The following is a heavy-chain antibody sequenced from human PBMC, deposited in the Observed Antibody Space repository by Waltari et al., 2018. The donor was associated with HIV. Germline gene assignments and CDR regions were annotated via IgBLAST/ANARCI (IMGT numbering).Heavy chain of an antibody. J-gene: IGHJ6*02. CDR1: GFTFSLNA. V-gene: IGHV3-30*09. CDR2: ISHDGSTT. D-gene: IGHD2-2*01. CDR3: ARDLISGIMPRSYYYGLDV. Sequence: QGQMVESGGGVVQPGRSLRLSCVDSGFTFSLNAVHWVRQAPGKGLEWVALISHDGSTTYYADSVKGRFVISRDNSKNTLDLQMNSLTIEDTAVYYCARDLISGIMPRSYYYGLDVWGQGTTVTVSS.